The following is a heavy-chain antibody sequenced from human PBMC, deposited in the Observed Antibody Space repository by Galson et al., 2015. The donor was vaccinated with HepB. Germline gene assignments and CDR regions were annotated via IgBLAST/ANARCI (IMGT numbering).Heavy chain of an antibody. Sequence: SLRLSCAASGFSFISHSMNWVRHSPGKGLEWLGCTSPGGAQNLADPGRGRVTLSRDNGQEAMYLHMSSLRVEDTGIYYCARNPASYDYYNMDVWGQGTTVTVSS. V-gene: IGHV3-48*01. D-gene: IGHD6-25*01. CDR1: GFSFISHS. CDR3: ARNPASYDYYNMDV. J-gene: IGHJ6*02. CDR2: TSPGGAQ.